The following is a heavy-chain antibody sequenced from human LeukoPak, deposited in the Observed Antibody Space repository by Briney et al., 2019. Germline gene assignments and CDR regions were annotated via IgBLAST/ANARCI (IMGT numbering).Heavy chain of an antibody. Sequence: ASVKVSCKASGYTFTSYDINWVRQATGQGLEWMGWMNPNSGNTGYAQKFQGRVTMTRNTSISTAYMELSSLRSEDTAVYYCARGSGYCSGGSCYVNWVDPWGQGTLVTVSS. CDR2: MNPNSGNT. CDR3: ARGSGYCSGGSCYVNWVDP. CDR1: GYTFTSYD. D-gene: IGHD2-15*01. V-gene: IGHV1-8*01. J-gene: IGHJ5*02.